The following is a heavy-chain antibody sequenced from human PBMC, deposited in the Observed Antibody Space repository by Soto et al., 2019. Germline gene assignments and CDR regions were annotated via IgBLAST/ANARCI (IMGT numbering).Heavy chain of an antibody. CDR1: GGSISSTIYY. D-gene: IGHD6-6*01. V-gene: IGHV4-39*01. CDR3: ARVGVHSSSYNFDN. Sequence: SETLSLTCTVSGGSISSTIYYWGWIRQPPGKGLEWIGSIYYSGTTYYNPSLKSRVTISVDTSKNQFSLKLSSVTAADTAVYYCARVGVHSSSYNFDNWGQGTLVTVSS. CDR2: IYYSGTT. J-gene: IGHJ4*02.